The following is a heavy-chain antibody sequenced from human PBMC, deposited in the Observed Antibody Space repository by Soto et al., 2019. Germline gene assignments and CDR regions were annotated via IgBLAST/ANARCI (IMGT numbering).Heavy chain of an antibody. CDR2: TYYRSKWYN. CDR1: GDSVSSNSAA. CDR3: ARGSRIAVAGYYYYYGMDV. V-gene: IGHV6-1*01. Sequence: SQTLSLTCAISGDSVSSNSAAWNWIRQSPSRGLEWLGRTYYRSKWYNDYAVSVKGRITINPDTSKNQFSLQLNSVTPEDTAVYYCARGSRIAVAGYYYYYGMDVWGQGTTVTVSS. J-gene: IGHJ6*02. D-gene: IGHD6-19*01.